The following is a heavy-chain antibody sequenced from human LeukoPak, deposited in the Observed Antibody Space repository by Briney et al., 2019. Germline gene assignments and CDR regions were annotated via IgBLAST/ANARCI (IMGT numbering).Heavy chain of an antibody. Sequence: SVKVSCKASGGTFSSYAISWVRQAPGQGLEWMGRIIPIFGTANYAQKFQGRVTITTDESTSTAYMELSSLRSKDTAVYYCARVFDYGDYVGWYFDLWGRGTLVTVSS. CDR2: IIPIFGTA. J-gene: IGHJ2*01. CDR1: GGTFSSYA. V-gene: IGHV1-69*05. CDR3: ARVFDYGDYVGWYFDL. D-gene: IGHD4-17*01.